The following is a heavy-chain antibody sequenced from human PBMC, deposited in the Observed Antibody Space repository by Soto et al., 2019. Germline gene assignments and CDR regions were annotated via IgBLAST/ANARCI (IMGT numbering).Heavy chain of an antibody. Sequence: EEQLVESGGGLVQPGRSLRVSCAASGFNFDDYAMHWVRQAPGKGLEWVSGISSNSGRIGYADSVKGRFTISRDNAKNSLYLQKDSLRSEDTALYYCAKGARTSWLRDGLDIWGQGTVVSVSS. CDR2: ISSNSGRI. CDR1: GFNFDDYA. J-gene: IGHJ3*02. CDR3: AKGARTSWLRDGLDI. V-gene: IGHV3-9*01. D-gene: IGHD2-2*01.